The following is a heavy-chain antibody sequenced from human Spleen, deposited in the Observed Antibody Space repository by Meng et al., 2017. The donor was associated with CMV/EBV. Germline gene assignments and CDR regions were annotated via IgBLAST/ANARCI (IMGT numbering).Heavy chain of an antibody. Sequence: GGSFSGYYWTWGRQPPGKGLEWIGEINDSGSTNFNPFLKGRITISVDTSKNQFSLKLSSVSAADTAVYFCARAQQFNDFWSGYHSDYWGQGTLVTVSS. CDR3: ARAQQFNDFWSGYHSDY. J-gene: IGHJ4*02. D-gene: IGHD3-3*01. CDR1: GGSFSGYY. CDR2: INDSGST. V-gene: IGHV4-34*01.